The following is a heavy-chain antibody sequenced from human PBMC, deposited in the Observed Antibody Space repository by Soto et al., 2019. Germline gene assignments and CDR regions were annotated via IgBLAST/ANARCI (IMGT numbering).Heavy chain of an antibody. J-gene: IGHJ5*02. Sequence: GGSLRLSCAASGFTFSSYAMSWVRQAPGKGLEWVSAISGSGGSTYYADSVKGRFTISRDNSKNTLYLQMNSLRAEDTAVYYCAKTPRGDDILTGYLEPPNWFDPWGQGTLVTVSS. CDR1: GFTFSSYA. CDR2: ISGSGGST. CDR3: AKTPRGDDILTGYLEPPNWFDP. V-gene: IGHV3-23*01. D-gene: IGHD3-9*01.